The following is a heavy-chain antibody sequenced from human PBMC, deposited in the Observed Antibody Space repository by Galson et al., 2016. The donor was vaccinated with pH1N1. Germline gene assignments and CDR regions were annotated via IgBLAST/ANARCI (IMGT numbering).Heavy chain of an antibody. CDR1: GNTLTKLS. CDR3: ASPAIVRGVVYYHYGMDV. V-gene: IGHV1-69*13. Sequence: SVKVSCKVSGNTLTKLSIHWVRQAPGQGLEWMGGIIPIFSTTNYAQKIQGRVTITADQITSTSYMELSSLRSEDTAIYYCASPAIVRGVVYYHYGMDVWGQGTTVTVSS. CDR2: IIPIFSTT. D-gene: IGHD3-10*01. J-gene: IGHJ6*02.